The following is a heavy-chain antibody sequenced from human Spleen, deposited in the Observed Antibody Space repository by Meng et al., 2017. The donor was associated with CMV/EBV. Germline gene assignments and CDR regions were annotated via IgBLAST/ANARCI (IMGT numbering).Heavy chain of an antibody. Sequence: SGYTFTGYYMHWVRQAPGQGLEWLGWLNPNSVGTNYAQQFQGRVTMTRDTSISTAYMELSRLRSDDTAVYYCARVLYYSNYDWFDPWGQGTLVTVSS. CDR1: GYTFTGYY. CDR3: ARVLYYSNYDWFDP. CDR2: LNPNSVGT. D-gene: IGHD4-11*01. J-gene: IGHJ5*02. V-gene: IGHV1-2*02.